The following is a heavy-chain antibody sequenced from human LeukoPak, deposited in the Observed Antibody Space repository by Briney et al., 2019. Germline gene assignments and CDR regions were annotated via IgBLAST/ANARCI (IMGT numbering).Heavy chain of an antibody. V-gene: IGHV4-59*08. CDR3: ARLEGGYSGYDFYFDY. CDR1: GGSISSYY. D-gene: IGHD5-12*01. J-gene: IGHJ4*02. CDR2: IYYSGST. Sequence: SETLSLTCTVSGGSISSYYWSWIRQPPGKGLEWIGYIYYSGSTNYNPSLKSRVTISVDTSKNQFSPKLSSVTAADTAVYYCARLEGGYSGYDFYFDYWGQGTLVTVSS.